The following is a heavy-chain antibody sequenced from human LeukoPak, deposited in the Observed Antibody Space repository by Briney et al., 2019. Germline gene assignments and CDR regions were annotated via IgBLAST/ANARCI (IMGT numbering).Heavy chain of an antibody. CDR1: GFTFSSHS. D-gene: IGHD6-13*01. V-gene: IGHV3-21*01. Sequence: GGALRPSCAAPGFTFSSHSMKWVRQAPGKGLGWVSSISSSSSYIYYADSVKGRFTISRDNAKNSLYLQMNSLRAEDTAVYYCARAPAIAAAGIDWGQGTLVTVSS. CDR3: ARAPAIAAAGID. J-gene: IGHJ4*02. CDR2: ISSSSSYI.